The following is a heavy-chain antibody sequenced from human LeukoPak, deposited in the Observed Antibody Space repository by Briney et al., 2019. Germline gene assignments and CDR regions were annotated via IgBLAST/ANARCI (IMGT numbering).Heavy chain of an antibody. CDR3: ARGIAAAGSLWVWFDP. V-gene: IGHV4-59*08. CDR2: IYYSGST. J-gene: IGHJ5*02. CDR1: GGSFSGYY. D-gene: IGHD6-13*01. Sequence: SETLSLTCAVYGGSFSGYYWSWIRQPPGKGLEWIGYIYYSGSTNYNPSLKSRVTISVDTSKNQFSLKLSSVTAADTAVYYCARGIAAAGSLWVWFDPWGQGTLVTVSS.